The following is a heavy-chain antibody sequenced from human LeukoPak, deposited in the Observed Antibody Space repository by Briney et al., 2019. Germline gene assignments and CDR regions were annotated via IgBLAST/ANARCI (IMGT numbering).Heavy chain of an antibody. D-gene: IGHD2-8*01. J-gene: IGHJ4*02. CDR3: ARSCGGYCTNGVCSNVFDY. V-gene: IGHV4-38-2*02. Sequence: SETLSLTCTVSGYSISSGYYWGWIRQPPGKGLEWIGSIYHSGSTYYNPSLKSRVTISVDTSKNQFSLKLSSVTAADTAVYYCARSCGGYCTNGVCSNVFDYWGQGTLVTVSS. CDR1: GYSISSGYY. CDR2: IYHSGST.